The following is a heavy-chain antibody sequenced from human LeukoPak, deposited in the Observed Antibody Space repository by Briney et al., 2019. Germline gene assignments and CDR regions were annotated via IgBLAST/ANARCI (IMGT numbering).Heavy chain of an antibody. V-gene: IGHV1-69*04. CDR1: GGTFSSYA. J-gene: IGHJ4*02. D-gene: IGHD3-10*01. CDR3: ASFYGSGSYYYGFDY. CDR2: IIPILGIA. Sequence: ASVKVSCKASGGTFSSYAISWVRQAPGQGLEWMGRIIPILGIANYAQKFQGRVTITADKSTSTAYMELSSLRSEDTAVYYCASFYGSGSYYYGFDYWGQGTLVTVSS.